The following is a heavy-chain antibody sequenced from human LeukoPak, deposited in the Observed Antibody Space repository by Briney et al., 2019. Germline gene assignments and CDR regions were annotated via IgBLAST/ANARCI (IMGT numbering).Heavy chain of an antibody. D-gene: IGHD2-2*01. CDR3: ATAYCSSTSCYVRGWFDP. CDR1: GGTFSSYA. CDR2: IIPILGIA. Sequence: SVKVSCKASGGTFSSYAISWVRQAPGQGLEWMGRIIPILGIANYAQKFQGRVTMTEDTSTDTAYMELSSLRSEDTAVYYCATAYCSSTSCYVRGWFDPWGQGTLVTVSS. J-gene: IGHJ5*02. V-gene: IGHV1-69*04.